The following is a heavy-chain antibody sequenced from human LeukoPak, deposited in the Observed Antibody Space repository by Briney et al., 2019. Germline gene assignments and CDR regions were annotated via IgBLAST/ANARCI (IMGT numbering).Heavy chain of an antibody. CDR2: IRSKAFGGTT. CDR3: TRDTYYYDSSGYYQTDY. V-gene: IGHV3-49*04. CDR1: GFTLGDYA. J-gene: IGHJ4*02. Sequence: GGSLRLSCTTSGFTLGDYAVSWVRQAPGKGLEWVGFIRSKAFGGTTEYAASVKGRSTISRDDSKSIAYLQMNSLKTDDTAVYYCTRDTYYYDSSGYYQTDYWGQGTLVTVSS. D-gene: IGHD3-22*01.